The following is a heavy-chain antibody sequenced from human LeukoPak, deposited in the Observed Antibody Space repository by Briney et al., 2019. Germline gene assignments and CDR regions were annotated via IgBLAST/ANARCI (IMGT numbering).Heavy chain of an antibody. J-gene: IGHJ6*02. Sequence: GGSLRLSCAASGFIFSNYAMSWVRQAPGKGLEWVSTLSNTGIDTYYADSVKGRFTISRDNYENTLFLQMNYLRAEDTAIYYCAKVPYSDYGSGRPPFMDVWGHGTTVAVSS. D-gene: IGHD3-10*01. CDR2: LSNTGIDT. CDR1: GFIFSNYA. V-gene: IGHV3-23*01. CDR3: AKVPYSDYGSGRPPFMDV.